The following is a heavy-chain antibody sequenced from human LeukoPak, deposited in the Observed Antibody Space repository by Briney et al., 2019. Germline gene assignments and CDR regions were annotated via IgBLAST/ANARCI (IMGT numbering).Heavy chain of an antibody. CDR1: GGTFSSYA. J-gene: IGHJ5*02. CDR3: ARGGRDCSGGSCYFNWFDL. D-gene: IGHD2-15*01. V-gene: IGHV1-69*04. CDR2: IIPILGIA. Sequence: SVKVSCKASGGTFSSYAISWVRQAPGQGLEWMGRIIPILGIANYAQKFQGRVTITADKSTSTAYMELSSLRSEDTAVYYCARGGRDCSGGSCYFNWFDLWGQGTLVTVSS.